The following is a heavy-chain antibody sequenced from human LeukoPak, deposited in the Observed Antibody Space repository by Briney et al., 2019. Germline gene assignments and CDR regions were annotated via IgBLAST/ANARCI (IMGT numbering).Heavy chain of an antibody. J-gene: IGHJ4*02. D-gene: IGHD3-10*01. Sequence: PGGSLRLSCAASGFTFTNVWMSWVRQAPGKGLEWVGRVKSKTDGGTTDYAAPVKGRFTVSRDDSKNTLYLQMSSLKPEDTAVYYCTTELNYGFFFDYWGQGTLVTVSS. CDR1: GFTFTNVW. CDR2: VKSKTDGGTT. V-gene: IGHV3-15*01. CDR3: TTELNYGFFFDY.